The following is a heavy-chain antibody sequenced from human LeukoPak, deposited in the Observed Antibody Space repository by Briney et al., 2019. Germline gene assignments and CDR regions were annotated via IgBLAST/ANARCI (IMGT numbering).Heavy chain of an antibody. D-gene: IGHD6-13*01. CDR2: ISHSGST. Sequence: SETLSLTCAVSGASISSYYWSWIRQPPGKGLEWIGYISHSGSTYYNPSLKSRVTISTDTSKTQFSLNLSSVTAADTAVYYCARDPGSPRDAFDIWGQGTMVTVSS. J-gene: IGHJ3*02. CDR1: GASISSYY. V-gene: IGHV4-59*01. CDR3: ARDPGSPRDAFDI.